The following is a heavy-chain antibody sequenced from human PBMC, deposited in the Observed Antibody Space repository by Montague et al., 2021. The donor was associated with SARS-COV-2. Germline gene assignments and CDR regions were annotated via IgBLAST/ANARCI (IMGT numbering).Heavy chain of an antibody. D-gene: IGHD3-3*01. CDR3: ARAQVTIFGVLIMLPAAGAVDV. CDR1: GGSFTGYY. J-gene: IGHJ3*01. Sequence: SETLSLTCAVYGGSFTGYYWTWIRQPPGKGLEWIGEINHSGSSNYNPSLESRVTMSVDTSKNQFSLRLNSVSAADTAVYHCARAQVTIFGVLIMLPAAGAVDVWGQGTTVTVSS. CDR2: INHSGSS. V-gene: IGHV4-34*01.